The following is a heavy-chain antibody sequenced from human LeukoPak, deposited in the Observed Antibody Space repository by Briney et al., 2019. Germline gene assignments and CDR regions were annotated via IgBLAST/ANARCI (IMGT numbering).Heavy chain of an antibody. CDR1: RFTFSSYW. J-gene: IGHJ4*02. V-gene: IGHV3-74*01. CDR3: ATQSPGY. CDR2: INSDGSST. Sequence: GGSLRLSCAASRFTFSSYWMHWVRQAPGKGLVWVSRINSDGSSTTYADSVKGRFTISRDNAKNTVYLQMNSLRAEDTAVYHCATQSPGYWGQGTLVTVSS.